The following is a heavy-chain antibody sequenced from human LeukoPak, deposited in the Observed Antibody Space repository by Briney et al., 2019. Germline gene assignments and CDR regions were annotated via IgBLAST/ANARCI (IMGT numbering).Heavy chain of an antibody. V-gene: IGHV4-59*08. Sequence: WEPLSLTCTVSGGSMSSYYWSWIRQPPGKGLEWIGYIYYSGSTNYNPSLKSRVTISVDTSKNQFSLKLSSATAADTAVYYCARSSSGWWAYFDYWGQGTLVTVSS. J-gene: IGHJ4*02. D-gene: IGHD6-19*01. CDR3: ARSSSGWWAYFDY. CDR1: GGSMSSYY. CDR2: IYYSGST.